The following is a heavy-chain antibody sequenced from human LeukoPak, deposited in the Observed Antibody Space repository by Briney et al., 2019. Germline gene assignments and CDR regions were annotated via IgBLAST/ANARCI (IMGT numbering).Heavy chain of an antibody. CDR3: ARAFRVPTSAKIFDF. V-gene: IGHV4-30-4*01. Sequence: PSQTLSLTCTVSGGSMSGFDCYWSWIRQPPGKGLEWTGYIYYSGHTYYNPSLKSRISMSVDTSKNQFSLKLSSVTAADTAVYYCARAFRVPTSAKIFDFWGQGTLVTVSS. CDR2: IYYSGHT. CDR1: GGSMSGFDCY. D-gene: IGHD1-26*01. J-gene: IGHJ4*02.